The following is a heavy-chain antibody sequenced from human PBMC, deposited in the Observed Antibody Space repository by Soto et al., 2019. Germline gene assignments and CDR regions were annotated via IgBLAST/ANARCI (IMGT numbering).Heavy chain of an antibody. Sequence: PGGSLRLSCAASGFTLSSYGMHWVRQAPGKGLEWVAVISYDGSNKYYADSVKGRFTISRDNSKNTLYLQMNSLRAEDTAVYYCAKERAPPSTYYDFWSGYYTRGYYYYYGMDVWGQGTTVTVSS. CDR1: GFTLSSYG. CDR3: AKERAPPSTYYDFWSGYYTRGYYYYYGMDV. J-gene: IGHJ6*02. V-gene: IGHV3-30*18. D-gene: IGHD3-3*01. CDR2: ISYDGSNK.